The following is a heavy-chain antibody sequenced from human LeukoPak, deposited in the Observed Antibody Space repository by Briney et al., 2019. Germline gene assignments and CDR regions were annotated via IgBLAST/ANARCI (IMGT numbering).Heavy chain of an antibody. D-gene: IGHD6-19*01. CDR3: ARWRSGQSEFDY. CDR1: GFTFSSYW. J-gene: IGHJ4*02. CDR2: IKQDGSET. V-gene: IGHV3-7*01. Sequence: GGSLRLSRAASGFTFSSYWMAWVRQAPGKGLEWVANIKQDGSETEYVGSLKGRFTISRDNAKNSLFLQMNSLRAEDTAVYYCARWRSGQSEFDYWGQGALVTVSS.